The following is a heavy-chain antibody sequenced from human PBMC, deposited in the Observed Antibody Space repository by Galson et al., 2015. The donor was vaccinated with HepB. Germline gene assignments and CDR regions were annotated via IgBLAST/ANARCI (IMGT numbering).Heavy chain of an antibody. V-gene: IGHV5-10-1*01. D-gene: IGHD2-8*01. CDR2: IDPSESYT. Sequence: QSGAEVKKPGESLRLSCKGSGYKFTTYWINWVRQMPGKGLEWMGRIDPSESYTNYSPSFQGHVTISADKSISTAYLQWSSLKASDTAMYYCAGWPKYCTNAVCYSFDYWGQGTLVTVSS. J-gene: IGHJ4*02. CDR1: GYKFTTYW. CDR3: AGWPKYCTNAVCYSFDY.